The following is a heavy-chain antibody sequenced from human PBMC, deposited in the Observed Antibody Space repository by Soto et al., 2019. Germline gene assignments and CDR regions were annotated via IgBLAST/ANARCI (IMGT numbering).Heavy chain of an antibody. D-gene: IGHD6-13*01. Sequence: QVQLQESGPGLVEPTGTLSLTCGVSGDSFSSGDWWTWVRQPPGKGLEWIGEIFHAGGTSYNSSLQSRVTISLDKTKNQLSLRLTSVTAADTAIYYCAGRTPIAPTWGRGTLVIVSS. CDR3: AGRTPIAPT. CDR2: IFHAGGT. CDR1: GDSFSSGDW. J-gene: IGHJ5*02. V-gene: IGHV4-4*02.